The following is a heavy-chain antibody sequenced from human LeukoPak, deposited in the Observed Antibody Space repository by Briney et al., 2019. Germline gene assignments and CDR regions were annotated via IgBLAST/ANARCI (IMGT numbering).Heavy chain of an antibody. Sequence: PSETLSLTCTVSGGSISSSSYYWGWIRQPPGKGLEWIGSIYYSGSTYYNPSLKSRVTISVDTSKNQFSLKLSSVTAADTAVYYCARDLAYCGGDCYSSDYYYYYMDVWGKGTTVTISS. V-gene: IGHV4-39*07. D-gene: IGHD2-21*02. CDR1: GGSISSSSYY. CDR2: IYYSGST. CDR3: ARDLAYCGGDCYSSDYYYYYMDV. J-gene: IGHJ6*03.